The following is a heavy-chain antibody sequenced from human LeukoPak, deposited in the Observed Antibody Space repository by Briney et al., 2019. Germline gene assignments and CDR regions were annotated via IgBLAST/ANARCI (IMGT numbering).Heavy chain of an antibody. J-gene: IGHJ3*02. CDR1: GGSISSYY. D-gene: IGHD3-9*01. Sequence: SETLSLTCTVSGGSISSYYWSWIRQPAGKGLEWIGRIYTSGSTNYNPSLKSRVTMSVYTSKNQFSLKLSSVTAADTAVYYCARALANYDILTGYYSDAFDIWGQGTMVTVSS. V-gene: IGHV4-4*07. CDR2: IYTSGST. CDR3: ARALANYDILTGYYSDAFDI.